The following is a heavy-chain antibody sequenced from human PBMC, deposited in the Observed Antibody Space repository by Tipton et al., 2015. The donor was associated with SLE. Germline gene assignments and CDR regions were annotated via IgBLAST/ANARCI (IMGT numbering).Heavy chain of an antibody. D-gene: IGHD3-22*01. CDR3: VRDLPRYYDPDPFDI. V-gene: IGHV4-59*11. CDR1: GDSFSSHY. CDR2: IYDSEFT. J-gene: IGHJ3*02. Sequence: LRLSCTVSGDSFSSHYWSWIRQPPGKGLEWIGYIYDSEFTNSNPSLKSRVTISIDTSKNEVSLHLTSVTAADTAVYYCVRDLPRYYDPDPFDIWGQGTMVTVSS.